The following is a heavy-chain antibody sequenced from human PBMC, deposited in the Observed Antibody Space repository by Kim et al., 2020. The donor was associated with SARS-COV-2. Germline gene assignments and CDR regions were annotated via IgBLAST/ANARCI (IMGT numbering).Heavy chain of an antibody. Sequence: TNYADSVKGRFTISRDNAKNSLYLQMNSLRAEDTAVYYCARDGLLALWDYWGQGTLVTVSS. J-gene: IGHJ4*02. CDR2: T. V-gene: IGHV3-11*06. CDR3: ARDGLLALWDY. D-gene: IGHD1-26*01.